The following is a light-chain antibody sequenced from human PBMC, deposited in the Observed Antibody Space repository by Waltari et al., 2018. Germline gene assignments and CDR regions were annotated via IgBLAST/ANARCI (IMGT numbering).Light chain of an antibody. CDR3: SSQTLDGLIL. CDR1: CSAVGASDY. J-gene: IGLJ2*01. CDR2: DVT. Sequence: QSALTPPASVSGSPGQSITISCSGICSAVGASDYVSWHQHHPGKAPQVIIYDVTNRPAGVSDRFSASKSANTASLTISRLQPEDEADYYCSSQTLDGLILFGGGTRLTVL. V-gene: IGLV2-14*03.